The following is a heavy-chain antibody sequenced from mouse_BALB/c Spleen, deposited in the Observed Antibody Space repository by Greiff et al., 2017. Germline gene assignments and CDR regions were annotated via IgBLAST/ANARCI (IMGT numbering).Heavy chain of an antibody. Sequence: EVKLVESGGGLVKPGGSLKLSCAASGFTFSSYAMSWVRQTPEKRLEWVASISSGGSTYYPDSVKGRFTISRDNARNILYLQMSSLRSEDTAMYYCAREGYGYFDYWGQGTTLTVSS. CDR2: ISSGGST. CDR3: AREGYGYFDY. CDR1: GFTFSSYA. J-gene: IGHJ2*01. V-gene: IGHV5-6-5*01. D-gene: IGHD2-14*01.